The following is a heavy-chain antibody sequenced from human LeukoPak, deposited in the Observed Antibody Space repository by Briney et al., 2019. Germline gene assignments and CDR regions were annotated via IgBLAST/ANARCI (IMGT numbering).Heavy chain of an antibody. Sequence: SQTLSLTCTVSGGSISNYYWTWIRQPAGKGLEWIGEIYHSGSTNYNPSLKSRVTISVDKSKNQFSLKLSSVTAADTAVYYCASLAAPGIWGQGTLVTVSS. CDR1: GGSISNYY. D-gene: IGHD6-13*01. CDR3: ASLAAPGI. J-gene: IGHJ4*02. CDR2: IYHSGST. V-gene: IGHV4-59*12.